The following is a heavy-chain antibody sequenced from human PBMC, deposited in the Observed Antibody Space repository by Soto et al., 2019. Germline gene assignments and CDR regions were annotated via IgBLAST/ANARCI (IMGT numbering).Heavy chain of an antibody. J-gene: IGHJ4*02. CDR2: ISGSGGST. V-gene: IGHV3-23*01. CDR1: GCTFISYA. D-gene: IGHD3-22*01. Sequence: GGSMRVSCAAAGCTFISYARSWVRQDTGKGLEWVSAISGSGGSTYYADSVKGRFTISRDNSKNTLYLQMTSLRAEDTAVSYCAGVRAYYYDSSGSPDYGGQGTLVTVSS. CDR3: AGVRAYYYDSSGSPDY.